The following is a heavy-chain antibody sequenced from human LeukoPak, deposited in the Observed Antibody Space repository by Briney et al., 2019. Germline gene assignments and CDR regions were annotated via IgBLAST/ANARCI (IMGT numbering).Heavy chain of an antibody. CDR3: TKFDS. CDR1: GFIFKNHA. Sequence: GGSLRLSCVASGFIFKNHAMTWVRQTPGKGLEWVASISGSDGSTFYRDSVRGRFTISRDNSANTLFLQMKNLRPEDTALYYCTKFDSWGRGVLVTVSS. V-gene: IGHV3-23*01. J-gene: IGHJ4*02. CDR2: ISGSDGST.